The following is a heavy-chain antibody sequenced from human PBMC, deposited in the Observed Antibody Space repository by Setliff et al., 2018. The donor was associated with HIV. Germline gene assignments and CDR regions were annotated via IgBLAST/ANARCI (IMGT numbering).Heavy chain of an antibody. Sequence: ASVKVSCKASGYTFTSYDVNWVRQAPGQGLEWMGWMDPNSGNTGYAQNFQGRVTMTRNTSISTAYTELTSLRFEDTAVYYCARGSPTAGDYWGQGTLVTVSS. V-gene: IGHV1-8*01. CDR3: ARGSPTAGDY. CDR2: MDPNSGNT. J-gene: IGHJ4*02. CDR1: GYTFTSYD.